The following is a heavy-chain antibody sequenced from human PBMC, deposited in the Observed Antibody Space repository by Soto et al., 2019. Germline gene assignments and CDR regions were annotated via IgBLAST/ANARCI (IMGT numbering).Heavy chain of an antibody. Sequence: QVQLQESGPGLVKPSETLSLTCTVSGTSISVFYWSWIRQPPGKGLEWIGYIDYRGSTNYNPSRRSRVTMSVDTSKNTFSLKLSSVTAADKVIYYCARVLPGGQQRFDIWCQRTLTTVSS. J-gene: IGHJ4*02. CDR3: ARVLPGGQQRFDI. D-gene: IGHD2-15*01. CDR2: IDYRGST. CDR1: GTSISVFY. V-gene: IGHV4-59*01.